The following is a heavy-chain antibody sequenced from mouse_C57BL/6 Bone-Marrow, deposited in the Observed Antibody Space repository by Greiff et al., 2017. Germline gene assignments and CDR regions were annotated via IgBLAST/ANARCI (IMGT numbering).Heavy chain of an antibody. J-gene: IGHJ2*01. CDR1: GYTFTSYW. CDR2: INPSSGYT. V-gene: IGHV1-7*01. Sequence: QVQLQQSGAELAKPGASVKLSCKASGYTFTSYWMHWVKQRPGQGLEWIGYINPSSGYTKYNQKFKDKDTLTADKSSSTAYMQLSSLTYEDSAVYYCGGWYYFDDWGQGTTLTVAS. CDR3: GGWYYFDD.